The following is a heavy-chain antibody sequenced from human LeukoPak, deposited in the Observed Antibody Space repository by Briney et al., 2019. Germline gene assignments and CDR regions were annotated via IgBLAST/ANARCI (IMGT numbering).Heavy chain of an antibody. CDR2: INPNSGGT. CDR3: ARPYGSGSYRDAFDI. V-gene: IGHV1-2*04. D-gene: IGHD3-10*01. CDR1: GGIFSSYA. Sequence: GASVKVSCKASGGIFSSYAISWVRQAPGQGLEWMGWINPNSGGTNYAQKFQGWVTMTRDTSASTAYMELSSLRSEDTAVYYCARPYGSGSYRDAFDIWGQGTMVTVSS. J-gene: IGHJ3*02.